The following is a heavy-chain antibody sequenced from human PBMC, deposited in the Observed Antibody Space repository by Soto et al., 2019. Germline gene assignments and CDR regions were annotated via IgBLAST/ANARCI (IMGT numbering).Heavy chain of an antibody. Sequence: GGSLRLSCAASGFTFSSYAMSWVRQAPGKGLEWVSVIGASGGSTYYADSVKGRFTISRDNSKNTLYLQMNSLRAEDTAIYYCAKATKGSLYYYYGMDVWGQGTTVTVSS. CDR1: GFTFSSYA. J-gene: IGHJ6*02. CDR2: IGASGGST. CDR3: AKATKGSLYYYYGMDV. V-gene: IGHV3-23*01.